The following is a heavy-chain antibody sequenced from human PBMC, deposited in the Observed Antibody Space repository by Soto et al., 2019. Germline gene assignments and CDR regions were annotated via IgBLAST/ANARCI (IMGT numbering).Heavy chain of an antibody. CDR2: IDWDDDK. D-gene: IGHD4-17*01. Sequence: SGPTLVNPTQTLTLTCTFSGFSLSTSGMCVSWIRQPPGKALEWLALIDWDDDKYYSTSLKTRLTISKDTSKNQVVFTMTKVDPGYTATFYFARIRRVLDYGEIHCCFDVWGQGTLVTDS. J-gene: IGHJ4*02. CDR1: GFSLSTSGMC. CDR3: ARIRRVLDYGEIHCCFDV. V-gene: IGHV2-70*01.